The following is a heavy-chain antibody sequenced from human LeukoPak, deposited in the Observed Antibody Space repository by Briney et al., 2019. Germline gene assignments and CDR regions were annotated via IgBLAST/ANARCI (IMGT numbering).Heavy chain of an antibody. D-gene: IGHD6-6*01. J-gene: IGHJ4*02. CDR2: ISSSSGAM. Sequence: GGSLRLSCAASGFTFSTYEMNWVRQAPRKGLEWLSYISSSSGAMYYAYSVKGRFTISRDNAKNSMYLQMNSLRAEDTAVYYCARLNRQLVDYWGQGTLVTVSS. CDR1: GFTFSTYE. CDR3: ARLNRQLVDY. V-gene: IGHV3-48*03.